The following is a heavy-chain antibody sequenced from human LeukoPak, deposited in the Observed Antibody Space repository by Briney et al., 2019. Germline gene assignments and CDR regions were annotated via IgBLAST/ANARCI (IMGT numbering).Heavy chain of an antibody. V-gene: IGHV4-4*07. CDR3: ARALDCSSTTCYYYYYGMDV. Sequence: PSETLSLTCTVSGGSISSYYWSWIRQPAGKGLEWIGRIYISGSTNYNPSLKSRVNMSVDMSKKQFSLKLSSLTAADTAVYYCARALDCSSTTCYYYYYGMDVWGQGTTVTVSS. CDR2: IYISGST. J-gene: IGHJ6*02. CDR1: GGSISSYY. D-gene: IGHD2-2*01.